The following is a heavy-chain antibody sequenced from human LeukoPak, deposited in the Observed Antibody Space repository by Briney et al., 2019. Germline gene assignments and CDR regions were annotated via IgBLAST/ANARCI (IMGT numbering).Heavy chain of an antibody. D-gene: IGHD1-26*01. J-gene: IGHJ4*02. CDR3: ARGGSSRFGY. CDR1: GFTFSSYI. Sequence: PGGSLRLSCAASGFTFSSYIMNWVRQAPGKGLEWVSYISSSSSTIYYADSVKGRFTISRDNAKNSPYLQMNSLRAEDTAVYYCARGGSSRFGYWGQGTLVTVSS. CDR2: ISSSSSTI. V-gene: IGHV3-48*01.